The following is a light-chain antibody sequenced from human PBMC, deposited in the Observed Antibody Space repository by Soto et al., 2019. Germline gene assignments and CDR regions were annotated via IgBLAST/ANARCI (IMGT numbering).Light chain of an antibody. CDR3: QQYGTSPRT. CDR2: GAS. V-gene: IGKV3-20*01. CDR1: QRVASRY. J-gene: IGKJ1*01. Sequence: EIVLTQSPGTLSLSPGESASLSCRASQRVASRYLAWYRQEPGQAPRLLIYGASARATGIPDRFSGSGSGTDFTLTISRLEPEDFAVYYCQQYGTSPRTFGQGTKVDIK.